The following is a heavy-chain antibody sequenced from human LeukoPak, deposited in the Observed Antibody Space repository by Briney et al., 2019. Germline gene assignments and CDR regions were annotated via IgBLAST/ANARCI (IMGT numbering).Heavy chain of an antibody. CDR1: GGSISSYY. Sequence: KPSETLSLTCTVSGGSISSYYWSWIRQPPGKGLEWIGYIYYSGSTNYNPSLKSRVTISVDTSKNQFSLKLSSVTAADTAVYYCALTNDILTGYPTEYYFDYWGQGTLVTVSS. J-gene: IGHJ4*02. V-gene: IGHV4-59*01. CDR3: ALTNDILTGYPTEYYFDY. CDR2: IYYSGST. D-gene: IGHD3-9*01.